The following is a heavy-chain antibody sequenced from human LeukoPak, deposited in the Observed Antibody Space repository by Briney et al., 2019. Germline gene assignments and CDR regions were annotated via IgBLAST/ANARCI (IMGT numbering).Heavy chain of an antibody. CDR1: GYTFTSYY. CDR2: INPSGGST. J-gene: IGHJ5*02. CDR3: ARDLNKYQLLSWFDP. D-gene: IGHD2-2*01. V-gene: IGHV1-46*01. Sequence: ASVKVSCKASGYTFTSYYMHWVRQAPGQGLEWMGIINPSGGSTSYAQKFQGRVTMTRDTSTSTVYMELSSLRSEGTAVYYCARDLNKYQLLSWFDPWGQGTLVTVSS.